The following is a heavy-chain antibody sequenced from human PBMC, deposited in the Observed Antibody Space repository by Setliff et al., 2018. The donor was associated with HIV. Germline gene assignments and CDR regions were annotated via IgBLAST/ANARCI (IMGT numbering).Heavy chain of an antibody. CDR3: TTALTLGPVLDAFDI. D-gene: IGHD2-8*01. J-gene: IGHJ3*02. CDR1: GFTFGNYA. CDR2: ISGRGDMT. V-gene: IGHV3-23*01. Sequence: GGSLRLSCAASGFTFGNYAMHWVRQAPGKGLDWVSVISGRGDMTNYADSVRGRFTISRDNSKNTLFLQMTSLKTEDTAVYYCTTALTLGPVLDAFDIWGQGTMVTVSS.